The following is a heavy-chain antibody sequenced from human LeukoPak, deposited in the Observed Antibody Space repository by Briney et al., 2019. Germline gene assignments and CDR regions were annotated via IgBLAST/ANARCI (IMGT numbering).Heavy chain of an antibody. J-gene: IGHJ4*02. D-gene: IGHD2-2*02. CDR1: GFTFSSYG. CDR2: IRYDGSNK. Sequence: GGSLRLSCAASGFTFSSYGMHWVRQAPGKGLEWVAFIRYDGSNKYYADSVKGRFTISRDNSKNTLYLQMNSLRAEDTAVYYCAKDVRAAAAILGLDYWGQGTLVTVSS. V-gene: IGHV3-30*02. CDR3: AKDVRAAAAILGLDY.